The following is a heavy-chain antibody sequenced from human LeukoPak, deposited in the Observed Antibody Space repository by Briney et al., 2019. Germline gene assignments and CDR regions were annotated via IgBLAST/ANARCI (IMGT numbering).Heavy chain of an antibody. V-gene: IGHV1-18*01. CDR1: GYTFTSYG. D-gene: IGHD6-13*01. CDR2: ISAYNGNT. J-gene: IGHJ6*02. CDR3: ARDRYSSSWYEAYYSYYYGMDV. Sequence: ASVTVSCTASGYTFTSYGISWVRQAPGQGLEWMGWISAYNGNTNYAQKLQGRVTMTTDTSTSTAYMELRSLRSDDTAVYYCARDRYSSSWYEAYYSYYYGMDVWGQGTTVTVSS.